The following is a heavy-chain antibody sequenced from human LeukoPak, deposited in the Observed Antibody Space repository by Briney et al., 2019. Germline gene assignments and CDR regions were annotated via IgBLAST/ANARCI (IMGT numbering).Heavy chain of an antibody. CDR1: GFTFSNAW. V-gene: IGHV3-30*02. Sequence: GGSLRLSCAASGFTFSNAWMSWVRQAPGKGLEWVAFIRYDGSNKYYADSVKGRFTISRDNSKNTLYLQMNSLRAEDTAVYYCAKDRTPDSSGYYYVREFDPWGQGTLVTVSS. CDR3: AKDRTPDSSGYYYVREFDP. D-gene: IGHD3-22*01. J-gene: IGHJ5*02. CDR2: IRYDGSNK.